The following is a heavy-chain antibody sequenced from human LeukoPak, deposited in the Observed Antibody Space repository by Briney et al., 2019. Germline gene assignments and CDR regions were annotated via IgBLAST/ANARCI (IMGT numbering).Heavy chain of an antibody. CDR1: GFTFSSYS. J-gene: IGHJ1*01. D-gene: IGHD3-9*01. CDR3: ARDRALRYFDWLFQY. Sequence: GGSLRLSCAASGFTFSSYSMNWVRQAPGKGLEWVSSISSSSSYIYYADSVKGRFTISRDNAKNSLYLQMNSLRAEDTAVYYCARDRALRYFDWLFQYWGQGTLVTVSS. V-gene: IGHV3-21*01. CDR2: ISSSSSYI.